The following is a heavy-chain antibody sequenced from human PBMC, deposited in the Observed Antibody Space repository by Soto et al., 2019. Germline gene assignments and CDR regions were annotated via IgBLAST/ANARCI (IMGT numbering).Heavy chain of an antibody. V-gene: IGHV3-23*01. CDR1: GFTFSTYA. CDR3: AKERSSGWSFDY. Sequence: EVQLLESGGGLAQPGGSLRLSCAASGFTFSTYAMNWVRQAPGKGLEWVSGISGSGDSTYYADSVKGRFTVSRDNSKTTLSPQSITPRADDTAVFYCAKERSSGWSFDYWGQGTLVTVSS. J-gene: IGHJ4*02. D-gene: IGHD6-19*01. CDR2: ISGSGDST.